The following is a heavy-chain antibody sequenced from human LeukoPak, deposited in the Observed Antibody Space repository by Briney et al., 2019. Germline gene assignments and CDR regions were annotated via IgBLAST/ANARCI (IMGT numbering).Heavy chain of an antibody. CDR2: VSGSGGTT. V-gene: IGHV3-23*01. CDR1: GFTFNSYA. CDR3: AKELLGQSSGWYGHDY. Sequence: GGSLRLSCAASGFTFNSYAMSWVREAPGKGLEWGSVVSGSGGTTSYADSVKGRFTISRDNSKNTLYLQMNSLRAEDTAVYYCAKELLGQSSGWYGHDYWGQGTLVTVSS. J-gene: IGHJ4*02. D-gene: IGHD6-19*01.